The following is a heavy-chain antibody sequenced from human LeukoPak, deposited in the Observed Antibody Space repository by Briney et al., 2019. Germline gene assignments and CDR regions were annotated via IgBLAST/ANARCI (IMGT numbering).Heavy chain of an antibody. V-gene: IGHV3-23*01. CDR1: GFTFRDYA. CDR3: AKFNGWEVRAYYFDS. CDR2: IFGNGAGT. D-gene: IGHD6-19*01. J-gene: IGHJ4*02. Sequence: GGSLRLSCTASGFTFRDYAMSWVRRAPGRGLEWVSLIFGNGAGTYYADSVKGRFTISRDNSKNTLYLQMTSLRGEDTAVYYCAKFNGWEVRAYYFDSWGQGTQVTVSS.